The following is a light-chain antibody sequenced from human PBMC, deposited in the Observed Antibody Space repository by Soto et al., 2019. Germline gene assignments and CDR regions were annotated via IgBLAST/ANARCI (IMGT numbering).Light chain of an antibody. Sequence: EIVITQSPATLSVSPGERATLSCRASQSVSSDLAWYQQKPGQAPRLLIYGASTRATGIPARFGGSGSGTEFTLTIRSLQSEDFAVYYCLVYNSWPPDLFGQGTKLEIK. CDR1: QSVSSD. J-gene: IGKJ2*01. V-gene: IGKV3-15*01. CDR3: LVYNSWPPDL. CDR2: GAS.